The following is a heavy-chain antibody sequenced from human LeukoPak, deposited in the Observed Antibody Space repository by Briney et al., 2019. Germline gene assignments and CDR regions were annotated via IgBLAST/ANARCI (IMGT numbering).Heavy chain of an antibody. D-gene: IGHD2-15*01. Sequence: ASVKVSCKASGYTFTGYYMHWVRQAPGQGLEWMGWINPNSGGTNYAQKFQGWVTMTRDTSISTAYMELSRLRSDDTAVYYCARGNQYCSGGSCYDNWFDPWGQGTLVTASS. J-gene: IGHJ5*02. CDR2: INPNSGGT. CDR3: ARGNQYCSGGSCYDNWFDP. CDR1: GYTFTGYY. V-gene: IGHV1-2*04.